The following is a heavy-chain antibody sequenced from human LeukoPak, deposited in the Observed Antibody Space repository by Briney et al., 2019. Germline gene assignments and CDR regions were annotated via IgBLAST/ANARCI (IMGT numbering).Heavy chain of an antibody. CDR1: GFTFSSYS. CDR3: AKDRCSNGIGCYYYYMDL. V-gene: IGHV3-21*01. Sequence: GGSLRLSCAASGFTFSSYSMNWVRQAPGKGLEWVSSISSSSSYIYYADSVKGRFTISRDNSKNTLYLQMNSLRPEDTAVYYCAKDRCSNGIGCYYYYMDLWGKGTTVTISS. J-gene: IGHJ6*03. D-gene: IGHD2-8*01. CDR2: ISSSSSYI.